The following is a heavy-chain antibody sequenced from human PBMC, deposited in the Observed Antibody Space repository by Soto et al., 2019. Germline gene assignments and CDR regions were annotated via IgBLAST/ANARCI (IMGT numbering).Heavy chain of an antibody. CDR2: IYWDDDK. CDR3: AHRTLKPPYFYGIDF. J-gene: IGHJ6*02. Sequence: QITLKESGPTLVKPTQTLTLTCTFSGFSLSTSGVGVGWIRQPPGKALEWLALIYWDDDKRYSPSLKSSLTITKDTAKNHVVLTMTNMEPVDTATYYCAHRTLKPPYFYGIDFWGQGTPVTVSS. V-gene: IGHV2-5*02. CDR1: GFSLSTSGVG.